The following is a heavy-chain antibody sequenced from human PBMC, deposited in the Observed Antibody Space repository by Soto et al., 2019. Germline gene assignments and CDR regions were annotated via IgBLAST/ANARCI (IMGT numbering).Heavy chain of an antibody. D-gene: IGHD3-10*01. CDR3: ARWGFGEFFAY. J-gene: IGHJ4*02. V-gene: IGHV4-59*08. Sequence: SETLSLTCTVSGGSISSYYWSWIRQPPGKGLEWIGYIYYSGSTYYNPSLKSRVTISVDTSKNQFSLKLSSVTAADTAVYYCARWGFGEFFAYWGQGPLVTVSS. CDR2: IYYSGST. CDR1: GGSISSYY.